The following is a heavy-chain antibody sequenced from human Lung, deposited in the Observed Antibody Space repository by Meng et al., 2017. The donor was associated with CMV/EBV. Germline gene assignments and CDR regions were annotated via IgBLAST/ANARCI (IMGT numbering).Heavy chain of an antibody. CDR2: ISSSGYTL. D-gene: IGHD3-10*01. J-gene: IGHJ6*02. V-gene: IGHV3-48*03. CDR1: GFTFSSYE. Sequence: SCVASGFTFSSYEMNWVRQAPEKGLEWVSHISSSGYTLHYADSVKGRFTISRDNAKNSLYLQMKNLRPEDTAAYYCARDSISYGSGSFDMFVWGQGXTVTVSS. CDR3: ARDSISYGSGSFDMFV.